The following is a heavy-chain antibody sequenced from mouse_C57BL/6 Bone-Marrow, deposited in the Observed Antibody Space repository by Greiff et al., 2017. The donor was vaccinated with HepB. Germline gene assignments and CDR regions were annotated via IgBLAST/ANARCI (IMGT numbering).Heavy chain of an antibody. V-gene: IGHV1-81*01. CDR1: GYTFTSYG. CDR2: IYPRSGNT. CDR3: ASGGVTTVHFDY. Sequence: QVQLQQSGAKLARPGASVKLSCKASGYTFTSYGISWVKQRTGQGLEWIGEIYPRSGNTYYNEKFKGKATLTADKSSSTAYMELRSLTSEDSAVYFCASGGVTTVHFDYWGQGTTLTVSS. D-gene: IGHD1-1*01. J-gene: IGHJ2*01.